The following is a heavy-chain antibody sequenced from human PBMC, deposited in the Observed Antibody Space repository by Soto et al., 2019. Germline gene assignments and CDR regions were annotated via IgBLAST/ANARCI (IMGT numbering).Heavy chain of an antibody. CDR1: GGSIGDHN. V-gene: IGHV4-59*08. J-gene: IGHJ6*02. D-gene: IGHD2-21*01. Sequence: QVQLQESGPGLVKPSETLSLTCTVSGGSIGDHNCAWIRQTPGKALEWIGYVYSTGGLAYNPSLKDRVTLSVDTSKSQFSLQMRSVTAADTAVYYCERQGIGPLHGLVDIWGRGTAVTVSS. CDR3: ERQGIGPLHGLVDI. CDR2: VYSTGGL.